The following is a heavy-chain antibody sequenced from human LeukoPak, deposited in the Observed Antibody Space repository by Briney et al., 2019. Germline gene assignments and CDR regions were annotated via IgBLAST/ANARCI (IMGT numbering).Heavy chain of an antibody. D-gene: IGHD3-3*01. CDR1: GFTFGNAW. CDR3: TTDSPIFGVVIRGAFDI. CDR2: IKSKTDGGTT. Sequence: GGSLRLSCAASGFTFGNAWMSWVRQAPGKGLEWVGRIKSKTDGGTTDYAAPVKGRFTISRDDSKNTLYLQVNSLKTEDTAVYYCTTDSPIFGVVIRGAFDIWGQGTMVTVSS. V-gene: IGHV3-15*01. J-gene: IGHJ3*02.